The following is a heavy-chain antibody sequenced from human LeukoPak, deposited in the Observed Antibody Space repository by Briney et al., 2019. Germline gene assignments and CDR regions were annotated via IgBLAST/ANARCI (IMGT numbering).Heavy chain of an antibody. CDR3: ARPYYYDSRIDH. CDR1: GGSISSGDYY. V-gene: IGHV4-30-4*01. D-gene: IGHD3-22*01. J-gene: IGHJ5*02. CDR2: FYYSGST. Sequence: TPSETLSLTCTVSGGSISSGDYYWSWIRQPPGKGLEWIGYFYYSGSTYYNPSLKSRVTISVDTSKNQFSLKLSSVTAADTAVYYCARPYYYDSRIDHWGQGTLVTVSS.